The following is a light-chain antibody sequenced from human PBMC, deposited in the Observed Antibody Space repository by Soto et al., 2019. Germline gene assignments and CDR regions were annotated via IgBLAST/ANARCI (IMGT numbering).Light chain of an antibody. V-gene: IGLV1-47*01. CDR2: MNN. CDR3: GGGGGSLEGVL. Sequence: QSVLTQPPSASGTPGQTVTISCSGSSSNIGGNFVSWYQHVPGTAPKVLIFMNNQRPSGVPDRFSGSKSGTSASLAISGLRSEDESDYYGGGGGGSLEGVLFGGGTKVTVL. J-gene: IGLJ2*01. CDR1: SSNIGGNF.